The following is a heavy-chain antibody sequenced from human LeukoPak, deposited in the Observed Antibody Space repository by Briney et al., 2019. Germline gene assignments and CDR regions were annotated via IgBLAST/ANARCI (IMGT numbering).Heavy chain of an antibody. J-gene: IGHJ3*02. CDR3: ARGYCSSTSCYADAFDI. D-gene: IGHD2-2*01. CDR2: IYTSGST. CDR1: GGSISSYY. V-gene: IGHV4-4*07. Sequence: SETLSLTCTVSGGSISSYYWSWIRQPAGKGLEWIGRIYTSGSTNYNPSLKSRVTMSVDTSKNQFSLKLSSVTAADTAVYYCARGYCSSTSCYADAFDIWGQATIVPVSS.